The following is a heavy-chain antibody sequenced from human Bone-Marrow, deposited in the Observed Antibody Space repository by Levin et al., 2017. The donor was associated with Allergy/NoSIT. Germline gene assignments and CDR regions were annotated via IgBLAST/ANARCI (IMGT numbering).Heavy chain of an antibody. V-gene: IGHV3-30-3*01. J-gene: IGHJ3*02. CDR3: ARDLYDFWRGKGSAFDK. CDR2: ISYVGSDK. Sequence: GESLKISCATSGFPFNSYSLHWVRQAPGKGLEWVSLISYVGSDKYYAESVKGRFTISRDTSKNTLYLQMNSLRPEDTAVYYCARDLYDFWRGKGSAFDKWGQGTMVTVSS. D-gene: IGHD3-3*01. CDR1: GFPFNSYS.